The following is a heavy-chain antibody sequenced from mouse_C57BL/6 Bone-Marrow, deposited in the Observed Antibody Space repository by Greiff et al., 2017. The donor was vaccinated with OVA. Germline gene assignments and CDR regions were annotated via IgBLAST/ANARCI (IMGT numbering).Heavy chain of an antibody. Sequence: EVKVVESGPELVKPGASVKMSCKASGYTFTDYNMHWVKQSHGKSLEWIGYINPNNGGTSYNQKFKGKATLTVNKSSSTAYMELRSLTSEDSAVYYCARNDGYYVHFDYWGQGTTLTVSS. CDR1: GYTFTDYN. CDR2: INPNNGGT. V-gene: IGHV1-22*01. D-gene: IGHD2-3*01. J-gene: IGHJ2*01. CDR3: ARNDGYYVHFDY.